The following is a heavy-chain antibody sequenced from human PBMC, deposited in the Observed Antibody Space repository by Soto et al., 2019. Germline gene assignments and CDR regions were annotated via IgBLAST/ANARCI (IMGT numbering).Heavy chain of an antibody. Sequence: GGSLRLSCAASGFTFSSYGMHWVRQAPGKGLEWVAVISYDGSNKYYADSVKGRFTISRDNSKNTLYLQMNSLRAEDTAVYYCARHWLATREFDYWGQGTLGTVSS. V-gene: IGHV3-30*03. CDR2: ISYDGSNK. J-gene: IGHJ4*02. D-gene: IGHD1-26*01. CDR3: ARHWLATREFDY. CDR1: GFTFSSYG.